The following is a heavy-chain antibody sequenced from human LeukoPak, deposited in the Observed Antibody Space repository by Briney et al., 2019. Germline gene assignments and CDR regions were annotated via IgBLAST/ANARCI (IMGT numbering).Heavy chain of an antibody. CDR1: GFTFSSYA. CDR2: ISGSGSSA. D-gene: IGHD2-15*01. CDR3: AKRYCSGGSCYSFDY. J-gene: IGHJ4*02. Sequence: PGGSLRLSCAASGFTFSSYALAWVRQAPGKGLEWVSIISGSGSSAYYTDSVQGRFTISGDNSKSTLYLQMDSLGAEDTAVYYCAKRYCSGGSCYSFDYWGQGTLVTVSS. V-gene: IGHV3-23*01.